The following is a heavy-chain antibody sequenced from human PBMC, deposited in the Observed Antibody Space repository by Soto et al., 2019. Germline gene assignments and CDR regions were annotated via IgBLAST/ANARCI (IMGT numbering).Heavy chain of an antibody. J-gene: IGHJ5*02. CDR1: GGSISSYY. CDR3: ARETIAARPGPEGWFDP. Sequence: SETLSLTCTVSGGSISSYYWSWIRQPPGKGLEWIGYIYYSGSTNYNPSLKSRVTISVDTSKNQFSLKLSSVTAADTAVYYCARETIAARPGPEGWFDPWGQGTLVTVSS. V-gene: IGHV4-59*01. D-gene: IGHD6-6*01. CDR2: IYYSGST.